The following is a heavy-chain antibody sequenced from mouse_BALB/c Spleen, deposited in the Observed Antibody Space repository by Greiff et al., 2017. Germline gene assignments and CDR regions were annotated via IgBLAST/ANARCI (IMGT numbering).Heavy chain of an antibody. J-gene: IGHJ3*01. V-gene: IGHV2-6-5*01. CDR1: GFSLTDYG. CDR3: AKHDPIPRSDEAY. D-gene: IGHD1-1*01. Sequence: VKVVESGPGLVAPSQSLSITCTVSGFSLTDYGVSWIRQPPGKGLEWLGVIWGGGSTYYNSALKSRLSISKDNSKSQVFLKMNSLQTDDTAMYYCAKHDPIPRSDEAYWGQGTLVTVSA. CDR2: IWGGGST.